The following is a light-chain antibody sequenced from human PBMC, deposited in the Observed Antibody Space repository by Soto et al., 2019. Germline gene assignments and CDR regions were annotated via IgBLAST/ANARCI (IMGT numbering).Light chain of an antibody. Sequence: DIQMTQSPSSLSASVGDRVTITCRASQDISDYLAWYQQKPGQVPKLLISAASTLQSGVPSRFRGSASGTDFTLTSTGLQPDDFATYYCQNYNAPPWTLGQGAKVDSK. CDR1: QDISDY. CDR3: QNYNAPPWT. J-gene: IGKJ1*01. V-gene: IGKV1-27*01. CDR2: AAS.